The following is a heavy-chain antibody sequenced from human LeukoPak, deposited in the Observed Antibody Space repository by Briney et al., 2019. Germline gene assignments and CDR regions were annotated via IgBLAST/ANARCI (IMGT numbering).Heavy chain of an antibody. Sequence: SETLSLTCAVYGGSFSGYCWSWIRQPPGKGLEWIGEINHSGSTNYNPSLKSRVTISVDTSKNQFSLKLSSVTAADTAVYYCARDNSGRRSSGTFDYWGQGTLVTVSS. CDR3: ARDNSGRRSSGTFDY. D-gene: IGHD3-22*01. CDR2: INHSGST. CDR1: GGSFSGYC. V-gene: IGHV4-34*01. J-gene: IGHJ4*02.